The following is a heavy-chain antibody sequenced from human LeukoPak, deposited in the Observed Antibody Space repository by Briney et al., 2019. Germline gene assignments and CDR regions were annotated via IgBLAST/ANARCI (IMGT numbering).Heavy chain of an antibody. V-gene: IGHV4-61*08. D-gene: IGHD7-27*01. CDR1: GDSVSSGGYY. Sequence: SETLSLTCTVSGDSVSSGGYYWSWIRQHPEKGLEWIGYIYYSGSTNYNPSLKSRVTISVDTSKNQFSLKLSSVTAADTAVYYCARVPANRVFMDYWGQGTLVTVSS. CDR3: ARVPANRVFMDY. CDR2: IYYSGST. J-gene: IGHJ4*02.